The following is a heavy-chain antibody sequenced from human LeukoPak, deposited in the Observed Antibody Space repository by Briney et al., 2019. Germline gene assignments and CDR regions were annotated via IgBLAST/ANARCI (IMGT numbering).Heavy chain of an antibody. CDR1: GGSISSSNW. CDR3: ARRFRSSGYYSGY. Sequence: SGTLSLTCAVSGGSISSSNWWSWVRQPPGKGLEWIGEIYHSGSTNYSPSLKSRVTISVDKSKNQFSLKLSSVTAADTAVYYCARRFRSSGYYSGYWGQGTPVTVSS. CDR2: IYHSGST. V-gene: IGHV4-4*02. J-gene: IGHJ4*02. D-gene: IGHD3-22*01.